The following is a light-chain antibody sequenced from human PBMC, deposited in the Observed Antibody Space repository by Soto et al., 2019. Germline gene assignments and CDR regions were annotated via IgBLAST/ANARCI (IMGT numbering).Light chain of an antibody. CDR2: DGS. CDR3: QQYQTYSRT. J-gene: IGKJ1*01. CDR1: QSINTW. Sequence: DIQMTQSPSTVSASVGDRITITCRASQSINTWLAWYRQRQGEAPQLLIYDGSTLAIGVPSRFSGSGSGTVFTLSISRLQPDDFATFYCQQYQTYSRTFGQGTKVEV. V-gene: IGKV1-5*01.